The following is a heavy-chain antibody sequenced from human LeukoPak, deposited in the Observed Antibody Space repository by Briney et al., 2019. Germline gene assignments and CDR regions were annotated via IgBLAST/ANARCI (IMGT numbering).Heavy chain of an antibody. Sequence: SETLSLTCAVSGGSISSTTSYWGWIRQPPGKGLEWLGRIYYSGSTFYNPSLKSRVAISVDTSNNQFSLRLSSVTAADTAVYYCARHGSTDYFDYWGQGTLVTVSS. CDR3: ARHGSTDYFDY. CDR1: GGSISSTTSY. V-gene: IGHV4-39*01. D-gene: IGHD2-2*03. CDR2: IYYSGST. J-gene: IGHJ4*02.